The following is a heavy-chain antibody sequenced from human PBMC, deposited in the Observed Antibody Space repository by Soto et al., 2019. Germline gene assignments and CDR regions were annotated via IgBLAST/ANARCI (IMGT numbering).Heavy chain of an antibody. D-gene: IGHD2-21*02. CDR3: ARKKKALTAQDAFDI. CDR2: INSDGSST. V-gene: IGHV3-74*01. CDR1: GFTFSSYW. J-gene: IGHJ3*02. Sequence: PGGSLRLSCAASGFTFSSYWVHWVRQAPGKGLVWVSRINSDGSSTSYADSVKGRFTISRDNAKNTLYLQMNSLRAEDTAVYYSARKKKALTAQDAFDIWGQGTMVTVSS.